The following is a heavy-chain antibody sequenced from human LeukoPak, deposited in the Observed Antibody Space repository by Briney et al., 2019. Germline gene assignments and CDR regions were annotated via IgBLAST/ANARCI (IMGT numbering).Heavy chain of an antibody. J-gene: IGHJ6*02. V-gene: IGHV3-53*04. Sequence: GGSLRLSCAASGFTVSSNYMSWVRQAPGKGLEWVSVIYSGGSTYYADSVKGRSTISRHNSKNTLYLQMNSLRAEDTAVYYCARDVRGPIVVGRGYYYGMDVWGQGTTVTVSS. CDR1: GFTVSSNY. D-gene: IGHD2-15*01. CDR2: IYSGGST. CDR3: ARDVRGPIVVGRGYYYGMDV.